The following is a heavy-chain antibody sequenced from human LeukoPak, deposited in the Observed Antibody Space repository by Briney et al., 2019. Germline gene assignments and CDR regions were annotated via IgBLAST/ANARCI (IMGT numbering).Heavy chain of an antibody. D-gene: IGHD6-6*01. Sequence: SQTLSLTCTVSGGSISSGGYYWSWIRQPPGKGLEWIGYIYHSGSTYYNPSLKSRVTISVDRSKNQFSLKLSSVTAADTAVYYCAREHSSPRRGFDAFDIWGQGTMVTVSS. CDR3: AREHSSPRRGFDAFDI. CDR1: GGSISSGGYY. J-gene: IGHJ3*02. CDR2: IYHSGST. V-gene: IGHV4-30-2*01.